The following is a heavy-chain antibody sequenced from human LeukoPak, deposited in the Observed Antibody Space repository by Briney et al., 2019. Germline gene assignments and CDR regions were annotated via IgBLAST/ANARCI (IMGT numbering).Heavy chain of an antibody. D-gene: IGHD6-19*01. CDR2: IYYSGNT. CDR3: ARSPIAVAGTLDY. J-gene: IGHJ4*02. V-gene: IGHV4-59*08. CDR1: GGSISNYY. Sequence: PSETLFLTCTVSGGSISNYYWSWIRQPPGKGLEWIGYIYYSGNTNYNPSLKSRVTISVDTSKKEFSLKLNSVTAADTAVYYCARSPIAVAGTLDYWGQGTLATVSS.